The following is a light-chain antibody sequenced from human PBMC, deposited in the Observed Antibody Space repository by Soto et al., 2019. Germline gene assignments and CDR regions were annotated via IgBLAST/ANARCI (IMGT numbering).Light chain of an antibody. CDR1: QGISSY. CDR3: QRYYSYPLT. J-gene: IGKJ4*01. Sequence: AIRMTQSPSSLSASTGDRVTITCRASQGISSYFAWYQQKPGKAPKLLIYAASTLQSGVPSRFSGSGSGTDLTLTISCLQSEDFATYYCQRYYSYPLTFGGGTKVEIK. CDR2: AAS. V-gene: IGKV1-8*01.